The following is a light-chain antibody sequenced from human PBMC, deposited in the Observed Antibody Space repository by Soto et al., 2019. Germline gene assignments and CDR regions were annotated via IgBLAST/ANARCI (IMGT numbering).Light chain of an antibody. V-gene: IGLV1-40*01. CDR3: QSFDTSLSGVV. J-gene: IGLJ1*01. CDR1: SSNIGAGYD. Sequence: QSVLTQPPSVSGAPGQRITIPCTGSSSNIGAGYDVHWFQQLPGTAPKLLMYANTNRPSGVPDRFSGSRSGTSASLAITGLQAEDEADYYCQSFDTSLSGVVFGTGTKVTVL. CDR2: ANT.